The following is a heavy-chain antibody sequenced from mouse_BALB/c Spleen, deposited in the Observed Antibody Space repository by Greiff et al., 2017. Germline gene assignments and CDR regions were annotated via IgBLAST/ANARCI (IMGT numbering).Heavy chain of an antibody. V-gene: IGHV1-82*01. Sequence: VQLQQSGPELVKPGASVKISCKASGYAFSSSWMNWVKQRPGQGLEWIGRIYPGDGDTNYNGKFKGKATLTADKSSSTAYMQLSSLTSVDSAVYFCARWGNHPRYFDYWGQGTTLTVSS. CDR1: GYAFSSSW. CDR2: IYPGDGDT. D-gene: IGHD2-1*01. J-gene: IGHJ2*01. CDR3: ARWGNHPRYFDY.